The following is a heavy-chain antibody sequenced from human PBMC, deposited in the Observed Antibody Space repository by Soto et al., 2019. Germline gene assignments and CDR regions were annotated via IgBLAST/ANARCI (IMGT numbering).Heavy chain of an antibody. Sequence: ASVKVSCKASGGTFYTYTFSWVRQAPGQGLEWMGSITPIYPTTNYAEKFQGRLTVTADGSTNTAYMELNSLTSEDTAVYYCARIPRYSFPTTDDLDSWGQGTLVTVSS. CDR1: GGTFYTYT. D-gene: IGHD5-18*01. CDR2: ITPIYPTT. J-gene: IGHJ4*02. CDR3: ARIPRYSFPTTDDLDS. V-gene: IGHV1-69*13.